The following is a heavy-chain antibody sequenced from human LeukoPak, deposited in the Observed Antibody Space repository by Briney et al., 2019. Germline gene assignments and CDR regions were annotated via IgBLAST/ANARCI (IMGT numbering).Heavy chain of an antibody. Sequence: ASVKVSCKASGYTFTGYYMHWVRQAPGQGLEWMGWISGYNDNTKYYAQKLQGRVTMTTDTSTSTAYMELRSLRSDDTAVYYCARDTKRSRARWENLGFDPWGQGTLVTVSS. J-gene: IGHJ5*02. D-gene: IGHD1-26*01. CDR3: ARDTKRSRARWENLGFDP. CDR2: ISGYNDNT. V-gene: IGHV1-18*04. CDR1: GYTFTGYY.